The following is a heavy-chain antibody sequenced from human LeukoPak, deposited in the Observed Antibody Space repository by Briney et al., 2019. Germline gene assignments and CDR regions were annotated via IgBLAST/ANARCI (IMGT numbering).Heavy chain of an antibody. CDR1: GFTLSNHW. Sequence: PGGSLRLSCAASGFTLSNHWMHWVRQAPGKGLEWVAHINPDGSVANYGDSVKGRFTISRDNAKNTLYLQMDSLRAEDTAVYYWARELGRGGSAFDVWGQGTMVTVSS. D-gene: IGHD3-16*01. V-gene: IGHV3-74*01. CDR3: ARELGRGGSAFDV. J-gene: IGHJ3*01. CDR2: INPDGSVA.